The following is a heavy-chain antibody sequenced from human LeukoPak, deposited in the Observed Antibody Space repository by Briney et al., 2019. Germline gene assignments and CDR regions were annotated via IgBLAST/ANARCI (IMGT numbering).Heavy chain of an antibody. V-gene: IGHV4-59*01. J-gene: IGHJ4*02. CDR2: IHYSGSS. Sequence: SETLSLTCTVSAGSISSYYWSWIRQPPGKGLDWIGYIHYSGSSNYNSSLKSRVTISVDTSKNQFSLKLNSLTAADTAVYYCARSSSSWTYFDYWGQGTLVTVSS. CDR3: ARSSSSWTYFDY. CDR1: AGSISSYY. D-gene: IGHD6-13*01.